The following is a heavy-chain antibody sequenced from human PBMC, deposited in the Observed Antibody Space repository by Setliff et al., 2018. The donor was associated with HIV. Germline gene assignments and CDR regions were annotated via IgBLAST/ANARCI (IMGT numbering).Heavy chain of an antibody. Sequence: ASVKVSCKASGGSFRNYAINWVRQAPGQGLEWMGGIIPLLGTPNYAHKFQGRVTITADKYSNTVYMELSSLRSEDSAVFYCARDRSGIAVAAPDAFDVWGQGTMVT. J-gene: IGHJ3*01. V-gene: IGHV1-69*06. CDR3: ARDRSGIAVAAPDAFDV. D-gene: IGHD6-19*01. CDR1: GGSFRNYA. CDR2: IIPLLGTP.